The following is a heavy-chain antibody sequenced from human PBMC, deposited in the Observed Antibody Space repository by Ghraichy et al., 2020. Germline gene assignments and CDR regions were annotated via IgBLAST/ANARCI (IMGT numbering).Heavy chain of an antibody. CDR1: GGSISSGGYS. Sequence: SETLSLTCAVSGGSISSGGYSWSWIRQPPGKGLEWIGYIYHSGSTYYNPSLKSRVTISVDRSKNQFSLKLSSVTAADTAVYYCARGNVDSSAPFDYWGQGTLVTVSS. D-gene: IGHD3-22*01. V-gene: IGHV4-30-2*01. CDR3: ARGNVDSSAPFDY. J-gene: IGHJ4*02. CDR2: IYHSGST.